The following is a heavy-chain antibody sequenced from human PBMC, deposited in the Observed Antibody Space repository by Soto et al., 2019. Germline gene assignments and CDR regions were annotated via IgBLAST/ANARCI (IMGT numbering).Heavy chain of an antibody. D-gene: IGHD6-13*01. Sequence: ASVKVSCKASGYTFTGYYMHWVRQAPGQGLEWMGWINPNSGGTNYAQKFQGRVTMTRDTSISTAYMELSRLRSDDTAVYYCAGIAAAGPDDAFDIWGQGTMATVSS. CDR2: INPNSGGT. CDR3: AGIAAAGPDDAFDI. J-gene: IGHJ3*02. CDR1: GYTFTGYY. V-gene: IGHV1-2*02.